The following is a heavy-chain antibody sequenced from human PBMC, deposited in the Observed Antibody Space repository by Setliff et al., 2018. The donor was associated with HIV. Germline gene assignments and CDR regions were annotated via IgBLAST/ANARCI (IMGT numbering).Heavy chain of an antibody. CDR2: IYYSGST. V-gene: IGHV4-59*01. Sequence: SETLSLTCTVFGGSISSYYWSWIRQPPGKGLEWIGCIYYSGSTNYNPSLKSRVTISVDTSKNQFSLKLSSVTAADTAVYYCARDSSYAPERRGFDYWGQGTLVTVSS. D-gene: IGHD2-2*01. CDR1: GGSISSYY. J-gene: IGHJ4*02. CDR3: ARDSSYAPERRGFDY.